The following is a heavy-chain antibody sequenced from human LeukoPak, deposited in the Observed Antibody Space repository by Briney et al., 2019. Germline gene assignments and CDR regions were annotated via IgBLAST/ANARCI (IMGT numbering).Heavy chain of an antibody. D-gene: IGHD4-23*01. V-gene: IGHV6-1*01. CDR1: GDSVASNRAA. CDR3: YGGRGRDY. CDR2: TYYRSKWYN. Sequence: SQTLSLTCAISGDSVASNRAAWNWIRQPPSRGLEWLGRTYYRSKWYNEYAVSMKGRININPDSSRNQFSLQLNSMTPDDTAVYYCYGGRGRDYWGQGTLVTVSS. J-gene: IGHJ4*01.